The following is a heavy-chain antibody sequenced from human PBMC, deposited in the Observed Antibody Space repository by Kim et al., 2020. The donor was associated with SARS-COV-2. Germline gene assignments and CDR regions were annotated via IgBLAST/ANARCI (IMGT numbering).Heavy chain of an antibody. J-gene: IGHJ3*02. CDR1: GFTFSTYW. Sequence: GGSLRLSCVASGFTFSTYWMHWVRHSPRKGLLGVARISADGSATSYADSVTGRFTISRDNAKNTLYLQMSSLTDEDTAVFYCARGLGAAQRSAMDIWG. CDR2: ISADGSAT. CDR3: ARGLGAAQRSAMDI. V-gene: IGHV3-74*01. D-gene: IGHD6-6*01.